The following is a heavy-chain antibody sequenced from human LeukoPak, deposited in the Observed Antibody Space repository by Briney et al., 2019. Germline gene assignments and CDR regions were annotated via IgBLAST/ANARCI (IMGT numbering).Heavy chain of an antibody. D-gene: IGHD6-19*01. Sequence: SETLSLTCAVYGGSFSGYYWSWIRQPPGKGLEWIGEINHSGSTNYNPSLKSRVTISVDTSKNQFSLKLSSVTAADTAVYYCAKDLDSSGWYVEGLYWGQGTLVTVSS. V-gene: IGHV4-34*01. CDR3: AKDLDSSGWYVEGLY. J-gene: IGHJ4*02. CDR2: INHSGST. CDR1: GGSFSGYY.